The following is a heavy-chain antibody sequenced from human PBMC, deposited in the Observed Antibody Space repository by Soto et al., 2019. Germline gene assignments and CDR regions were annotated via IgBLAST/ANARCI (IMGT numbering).Heavy chain of an antibody. CDR2: ISGSGGST. Sequence: EVQLLESGGGLVQPGGSLRLSCAASGFTFSSYAMSWVRQAPGKGLEWVSAISGSGGSTYYADSVKGRFTISRDNSKNTLYLQMNSLRAEDTAVYYCAKDRFPSYSSSLYYFDYWGQGTLVTVSS. D-gene: IGHD6-13*01. CDR1: GFTFSSYA. J-gene: IGHJ4*02. CDR3: AKDRFPSYSSSLYYFDY. V-gene: IGHV3-23*01.